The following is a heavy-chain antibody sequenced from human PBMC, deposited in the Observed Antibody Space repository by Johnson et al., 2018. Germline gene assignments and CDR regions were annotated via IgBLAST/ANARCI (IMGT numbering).Heavy chain of an antibody. Sequence: EVQLLETGGDLVQSGESLRLSCAGSGFLFSSYWMHWVRQVPGKGLEWVSCINSEGVNTRYRDSVKGRFTVSRDNVKDTVYLQINSLKVEDTGIYYCARGQDYYNSSGYYLGPSFYHNGMDVWGQGTTVIVSS. V-gene: IGHV3-74*01. CDR1: GFLFSSYW. J-gene: IGHJ6*02. D-gene: IGHD3-22*01. CDR2: INSEGVNT. CDR3: ARGQDYYNSSGYYLGPSFYHNGMDV.